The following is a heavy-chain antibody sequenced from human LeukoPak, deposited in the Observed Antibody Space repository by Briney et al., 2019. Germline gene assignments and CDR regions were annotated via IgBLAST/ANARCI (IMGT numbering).Heavy chain of an antibody. CDR3: ARLLPSPKRLRLGELSLYHYYIDV. CDR2: IYHSGST. CDR1: GYSISSGYY. J-gene: IGHJ6*03. V-gene: IGHV4-38-2*01. D-gene: IGHD3-16*02. Sequence: SETLSLTCAVSGYSISSGYYWGWIRPPPGKGLEWIGSIYHSGSTYYNPSLKSRVTISVDTSKNQFSLTLSSVTAADTAVYYCARLLPSPKRLRLGELSLYHYYIDVWGKGTTVTLSS.